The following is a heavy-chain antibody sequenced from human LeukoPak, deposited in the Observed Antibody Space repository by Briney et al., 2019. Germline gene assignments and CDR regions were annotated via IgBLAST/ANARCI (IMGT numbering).Heavy chain of an antibody. J-gene: IGHJ3*02. Sequence: SAYNGNTNYAQKLQGRVTMTTDTSTSTAYMELRSLRSDDTAVYYCARDSSSWYGEGDAFDIWGQGTMVTVSS. CDR2: SAYNGNT. CDR3: ARDSSSWYGEGDAFDI. D-gene: IGHD6-13*01. V-gene: IGHV1-18*01.